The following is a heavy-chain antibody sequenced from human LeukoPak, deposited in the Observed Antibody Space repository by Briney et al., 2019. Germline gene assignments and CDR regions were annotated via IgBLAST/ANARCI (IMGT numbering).Heavy chain of an antibody. CDR3: ANLKNPHYRSTWYGAFDI. CDR1: GFIVSSNY. Sequence: PGGSLRLSCAASGFIVSSNYMSWVRQAPGKGLEWVSVIYSGGSTFYADSVKGRFTISRDNSKNTLYLQMNSLRAEDTAVYYCANLKNPHYRSTWYGAFDIWGQGTMVTVSS. V-gene: IGHV3-53*01. CDR2: IYSGGST. D-gene: IGHD6-13*01. J-gene: IGHJ3*02.